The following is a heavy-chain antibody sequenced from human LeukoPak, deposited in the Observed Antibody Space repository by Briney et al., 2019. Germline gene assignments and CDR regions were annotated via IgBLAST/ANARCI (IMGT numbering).Heavy chain of an antibody. J-gene: IGHJ4*02. Sequence: GGSLRLSCAASGFTFSSYAMSWVRQAPGKGLEWVSAISDSGGSTYYADSVKGRFTISRDNSKNTLYLQMNRLRAEDTAVYYCAKSSSSWYRAYFDYWGQGTLVTVSS. CDR3: AKSSSSWYRAYFDY. CDR2: ISDSGGST. CDR1: GFTFSSYA. V-gene: IGHV3-23*01. D-gene: IGHD6-13*01.